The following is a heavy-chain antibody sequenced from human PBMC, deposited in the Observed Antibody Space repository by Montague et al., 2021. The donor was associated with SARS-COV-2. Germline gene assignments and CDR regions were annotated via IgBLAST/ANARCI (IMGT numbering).Heavy chain of an antibody. CDR2: ISSSSSYI. CDR1: GFTFSSYS. Sequence: SLRLSCAASGFTFSSYSMNWVRQAPGKGLECFSSISSSSSYIYYADSVKGRFTISRDNAKNSLYLQMNSLRAEDTAVYYCARGQVPDYYYYYYGMDVWGQGTTVTVSS. J-gene: IGHJ6*02. CDR3: ARGQVPDYYYYYYGMDV. V-gene: IGHV3-21*01.